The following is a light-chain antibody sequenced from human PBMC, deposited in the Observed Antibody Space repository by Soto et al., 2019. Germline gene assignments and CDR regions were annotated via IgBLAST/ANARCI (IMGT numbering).Light chain of an antibody. CDR3: QQYNNWPS. Sequence: EIVLTQSPATLSLSPGEIATLSCRASQNVSSSLDWYKQKPGQAPSLLIYDASNRATGTPARFSGSGSGNDFTLTISSLETEDFAVYFCQQYNNWPSFGQGTRLEIK. J-gene: IGKJ5*01. V-gene: IGKV3-11*01. CDR2: DAS. CDR1: QNVSSS.